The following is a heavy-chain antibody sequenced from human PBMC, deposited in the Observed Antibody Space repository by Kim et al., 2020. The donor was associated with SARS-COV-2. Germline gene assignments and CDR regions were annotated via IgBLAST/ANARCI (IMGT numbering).Heavy chain of an antibody. CDR2: IDHSGSA. Sequence: SETLSLTCAVYGGSFSGYYWTWIRQPPGKGLEWIGDIDHSGSANYHPSLKSRVTISADTSNNQFSLKMNSVTAADTAICYCARYDFWSRGTLVTVSS. CDR1: GGSFSGYY. CDR3: ARYDF. V-gene: IGHV4-34*01. J-gene: IGHJ4*02. D-gene: IGHD3-3*01.